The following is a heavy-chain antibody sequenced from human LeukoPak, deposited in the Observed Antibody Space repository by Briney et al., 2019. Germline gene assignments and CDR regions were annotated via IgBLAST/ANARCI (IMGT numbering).Heavy chain of an antibody. CDR2: INPNSGGT. CDR1: GCTFTGYY. D-gene: IGHD3-22*01. V-gene: IGHV1-2*02. J-gene: IGHJ3*02. CDR3: ARVLVIVVGNDAFDI. Sequence: ASVKVSCKASGCTFTGYYMHWVRQAPGQGLEWMGWINPNSGGTNYAQKFQGRVTMTRDTSISTAYMELSRLRSDDTAVYYCARVLVIVVGNDAFDIWGQGTMVTVSS.